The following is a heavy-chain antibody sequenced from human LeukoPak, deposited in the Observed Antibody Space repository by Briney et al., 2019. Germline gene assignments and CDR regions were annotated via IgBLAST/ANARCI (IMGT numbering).Heavy chain of an antibody. CDR2: INHSGST. Sequence: SETLSLTCAVYGGSFSGYYWSWIRQPPGKGLEWIGEINHSGSTNYNPSLKSRVTISVDTSKNQFSLKLSSVTAADTAVYYCARGTSAGGNHPDTWGQGTLVTVSS. CDR3: ARGTSAGGNHPDT. CDR1: GGSFSGYY. D-gene: IGHD1-14*01. J-gene: IGHJ5*02. V-gene: IGHV4-34*01.